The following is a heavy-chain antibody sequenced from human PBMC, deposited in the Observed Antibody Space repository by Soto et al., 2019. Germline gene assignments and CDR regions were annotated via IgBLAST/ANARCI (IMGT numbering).Heavy chain of an antibody. CDR1: GFTFSDYY. CDR3: ARRSTGRACDY. V-gene: IGHV3-11*01. Sequence: QVQLVESGGGLVKPGGSLRLSCAASGFTFSDYYMSWIRQAPGKGLEWVSYISGSSSTIYYSDSVKGRFTVSRDNAKNSLFLQMNSLRDEETAVYLCARRSTGRACDYWGQGTLVIVSS. D-gene: IGHD1-26*01. J-gene: IGHJ4*02. CDR2: ISGSSSTI.